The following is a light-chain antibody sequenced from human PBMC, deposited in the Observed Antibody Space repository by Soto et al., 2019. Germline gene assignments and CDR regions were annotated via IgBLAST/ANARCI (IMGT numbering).Light chain of an antibody. V-gene: IGLV2-23*01. J-gene: IGLJ1*01. Sequence: QSALTQPASVSGSPGQSITISCTGTSSDVGSYNLVSWYQQRPGKAPKVMIYEGTKRPSGVSNRFSGSKSGNTASLTISGLHAEDEADYYCCSYAGSRHYVFGTGTKLTVL. CDR3: CSYAGSRHYV. CDR2: EGT. CDR1: SSDVGSYNL.